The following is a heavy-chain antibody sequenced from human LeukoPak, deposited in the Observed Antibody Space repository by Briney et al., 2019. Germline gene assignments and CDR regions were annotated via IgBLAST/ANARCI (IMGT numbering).Heavy chain of an antibody. CDR3: AKVNTYYYDSSGYYDY. Sequence: GGSLRLSCAASGFTFSSYGMHWVRQAPGKGLEWVAFIRYDGSNKYYADSVKGRFTISRDNSKNTLYLQMNSLRAEDTALYYCAKVNTYYYDSSGYYDYWGQGTLVTVSS. J-gene: IGHJ4*02. CDR1: GFTFSSYG. CDR2: IRYDGSNK. V-gene: IGHV3-30*02. D-gene: IGHD3-22*01.